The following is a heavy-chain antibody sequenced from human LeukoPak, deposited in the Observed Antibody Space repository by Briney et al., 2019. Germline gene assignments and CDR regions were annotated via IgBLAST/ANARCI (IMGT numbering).Heavy chain of an antibody. J-gene: IGHJ4*02. D-gene: IGHD1-1*01. CDR3: AKDKDPWKSTAISDFDY. CDR1: EFTSSIYG. Sequence: GGSLRLSYASSEFTSSIYGMQWVRQSPGKRLEWVAFIRYNGSNKYYVDSVKGRFTISRDTSKNTLYLQMNSLRGEDTAVYFCAKDKDPWKSTAISDFDYWGQGTLVTVSS. V-gene: IGHV3-30*02. CDR2: IRYNGSNK.